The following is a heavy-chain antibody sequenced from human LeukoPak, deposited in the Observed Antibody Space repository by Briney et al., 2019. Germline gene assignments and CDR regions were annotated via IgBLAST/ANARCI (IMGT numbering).Heavy chain of an antibody. CDR2: ISSSSSYI. CDR1: VFTLRCLS. Sequence: GGSLSLSCAASVFTLRCLSMIGVRQAPGKGLEWVSSISSSSSYIYYADSVKGRFTISRDNDKNSLYLQMNTLRAEDRRVYYCDPVAYRGSHPFGYWGQGTLVTVSS. CDR3: DPVAYRGSHPFGY. D-gene: IGHD3-16*01. J-gene: IGHJ4*02. V-gene: IGHV3-21*01.